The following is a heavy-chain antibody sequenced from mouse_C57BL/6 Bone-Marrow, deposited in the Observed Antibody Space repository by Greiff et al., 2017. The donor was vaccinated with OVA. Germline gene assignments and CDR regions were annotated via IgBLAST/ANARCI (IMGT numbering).Heavy chain of an antibody. J-gene: IGHJ4*01. CDR1: GYTFTSYW. D-gene: IGHD2-3*01. V-gene: IGHV1-52*01. CDR2: IDPSDSET. Sequence: QVQLQQPGAELVRPGSSVKLSCKASGYTFTSYWMHWVKQRPIQGLEWIGNIDPSDSETHYNQKFKDKATLTVDKSSSTAYMQLSSLTSEDSAVYYCARLDDGYAYYYAMDYWGQGTSVTVSS. CDR3: ARLDDGYAYYYAMDY.